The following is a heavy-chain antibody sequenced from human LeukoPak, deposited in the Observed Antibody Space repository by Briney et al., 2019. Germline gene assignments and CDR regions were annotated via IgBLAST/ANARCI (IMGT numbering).Heavy chain of an antibody. Sequence: GGSLRLSCAASGFTFSSYGMHWVRQAPGKGLEWISYISSNSDNTYYADSVKGRFTISRDNAKNSLYLQMDSLRAEDTAVYYCARVVTTISWIVGAGWFDPWGQGTLVTVSS. CDR1: GFTFSSYG. D-gene: IGHD2-21*02. CDR3: ARVVTTISWIVGAGWFDP. V-gene: IGHV3-48*04. CDR2: ISSNSDNT. J-gene: IGHJ5*02.